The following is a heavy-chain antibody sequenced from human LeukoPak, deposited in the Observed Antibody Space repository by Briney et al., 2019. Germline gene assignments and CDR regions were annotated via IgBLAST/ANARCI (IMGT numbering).Heavy chain of an antibody. V-gene: IGHV1-2*02. CDR1: GYTFTGYY. CDR2: INPNSGGT. Sequence: ASVKVSCKASGYTFTGYYMHWVRQAPGQGLEWMGWINPNSGGTNYAQKFQGRVTMTRDTSISTAYMELSRLRSDDTAVYYCARVDSYGLSGDFDYWGQGTLVTVSS. J-gene: IGHJ4*02. CDR3: ARVDSYGLSGDFDY. D-gene: IGHD5-18*01.